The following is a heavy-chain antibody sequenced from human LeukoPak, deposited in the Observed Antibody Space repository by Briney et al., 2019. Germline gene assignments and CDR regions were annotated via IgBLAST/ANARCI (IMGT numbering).Heavy chain of an antibody. J-gene: IGHJ6*03. CDR1: GFTFSSYG. V-gene: IGHV3-30*02. Sequence: GGSLRLSCAASGFTFSSYGMHWVRQAPGKGLEWVAFIRYDGSNKYYADSVKGRFTISRDNSKNTLYLQMNSLRAEDTAVYYCGKDRVGRECGGDCYSGNRLYYYYYMDVWGKGTTVTVSS. D-gene: IGHD2-21*01. CDR3: GKDRVGRECGGDCYSGNRLYYYYYMDV. CDR2: IRYDGSNK.